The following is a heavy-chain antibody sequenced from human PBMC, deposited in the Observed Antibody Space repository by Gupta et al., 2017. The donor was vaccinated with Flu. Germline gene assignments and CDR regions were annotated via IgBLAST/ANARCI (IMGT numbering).Heavy chain of an antibody. CDR3: ARDAVMDTPDPYYFDY. J-gene: IGHJ4*02. CDR1: GFTFSNYG. D-gene: IGHD2-21*01. V-gene: IGHV3-33*01. CDR2: VWFDGSNK. Sequence: QVQLVESGGGVVQPGRSLRLSCAASGFTFSNYGMHWVRQAPGKGLEWVAAVWFDGSNKYYSDSVRGRFTISRDNSKSTLYLQMNSLRAEDTAVYYCARDAVMDTPDPYYFDYWGQGTLVTVSS.